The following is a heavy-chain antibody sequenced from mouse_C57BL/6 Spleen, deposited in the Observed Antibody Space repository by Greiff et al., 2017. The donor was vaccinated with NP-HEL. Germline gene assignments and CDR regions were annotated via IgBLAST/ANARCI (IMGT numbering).Heavy chain of an antibody. CDR3: ASNGYYGSSYYFDY. CDR2: IYPGDGDT. D-gene: IGHD1-1*01. J-gene: IGHJ2*01. Sequence: VQLQQSGAELVKPGASVKISCKASGYAFSSYWMNWVKQRPGKGLEWIGQIYPGDGDTNYNGKFKGKATLTADKSSSTAYMQLSSLTSEDSAVYFCASNGYYGSSYYFDYWGQGTTLTVSS. CDR1: GYAFSSYW. V-gene: IGHV1-80*01.